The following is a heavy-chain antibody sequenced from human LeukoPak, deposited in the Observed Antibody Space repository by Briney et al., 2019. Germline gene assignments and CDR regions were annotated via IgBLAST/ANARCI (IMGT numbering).Heavy chain of an antibody. CDR2: ISSSSSYI. V-gene: IGHV3-21*01. D-gene: IGHD5-24*01. CDR1: GFTFSSYS. CDR3: ASRAQEMALDY. J-gene: IGHJ4*02. Sequence: GGSLRLSCAASGFTFSSYSMNWVRQAPGKGLGWVSSISSSSSYIYYADSVKGRFTISRDNAKNSLYLQMNSLRAEDTAVYYCASRAQEMALDYWGQGTLVTVSS.